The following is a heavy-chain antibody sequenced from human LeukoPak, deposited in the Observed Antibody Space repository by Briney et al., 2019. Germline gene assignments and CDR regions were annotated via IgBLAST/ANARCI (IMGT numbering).Heavy chain of an antibody. J-gene: IGHJ4*02. CDR3: AKNHQSGGIYYFDY. Sequence: GGSLRLSCTASGFSFKDYYMNWVRQAPGKGLEWVSGISDSGDSTIYADSVKGRFTISRDNSKNTLYLQMSSLRAEDTAIYYCAKNHQSGGIYYFDYWGQGTLVTVSS. CDR2: ISDSGDST. V-gene: IGHV3-23*01. CDR1: GFSFKDYY. D-gene: IGHD3-16*01.